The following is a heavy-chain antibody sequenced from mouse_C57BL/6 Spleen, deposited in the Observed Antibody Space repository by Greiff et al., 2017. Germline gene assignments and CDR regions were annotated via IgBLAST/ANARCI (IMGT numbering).Heavy chain of an antibody. CDR1: GYAFTNYL. Sequence: LVESGAELVRPGTSVKVSCKASGYAFTNYLIEWVKQRPGQGLERIGVINPGSGGTNYNEKFKGKATLTADKSSSTAYMQLSSLTSEDSAVYFCARTYYDYDGFAYWGQGTLVTVSA. CDR2: INPGSGGT. D-gene: IGHD2-4*01. V-gene: IGHV1-54*01. J-gene: IGHJ3*01. CDR3: ARTYYDYDGFAY.